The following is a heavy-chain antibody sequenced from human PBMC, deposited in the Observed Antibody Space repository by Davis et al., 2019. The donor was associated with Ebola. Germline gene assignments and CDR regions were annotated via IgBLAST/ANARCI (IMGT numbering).Heavy chain of an antibody. J-gene: IGHJ4*02. CDR2: INHSGST. CDR3: ARGHPSLY. Sequence: MPSETLSLTCTVSGASISGHYWSWIRQPPGRGLEWIGEINHSGSTNYNPSLKSRVTISVDTSKNQFSLKLSSVTAADTAVYYCARGHPSLYWGQGTLVTVSS. V-gene: IGHV4-34*01. CDR1: GASISGHY.